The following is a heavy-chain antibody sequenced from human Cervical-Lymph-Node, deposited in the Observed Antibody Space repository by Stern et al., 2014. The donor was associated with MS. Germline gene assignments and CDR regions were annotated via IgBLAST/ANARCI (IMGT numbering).Heavy chain of an antibody. Sequence: VQLVESGGGVVQPGRSLRLSCAASGFNFSRYAMHWVRQAPGKGLEWVALIWYDGSNPYYADSVTGRFTISRDNFKNTLYLQMNSLRTEHTAVYYGASAYSSSRYYFDYWGQGTLVTVSS. CDR3: ASAYSSSRYYFDY. V-gene: IGHV3-33*08. CDR2: IWYDGSNP. CDR1: GFNFSRYA. J-gene: IGHJ4*02. D-gene: IGHD6-13*01.